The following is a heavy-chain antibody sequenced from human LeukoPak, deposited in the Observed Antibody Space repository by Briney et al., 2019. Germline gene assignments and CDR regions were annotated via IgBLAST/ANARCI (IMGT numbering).Heavy chain of an antibody. CDR2: IYHSGST. V-gene: IGHV4-4*02. J-gene: IGHJ4*02. D-gene: IGHD1-26*01. Sequence: SGTLSLTCAITGGSISSSNWWSWLRQPPGKGLEWIGEIYHSGSTNYSPSLKSRVTISVDKSKNQFSLKVTSVTAAETAVYYCARLSSGSYYFDSWGQGTLVTVSS. CDR1: GGSISSSNW. CDR3: ARLSSGSYYFDS.